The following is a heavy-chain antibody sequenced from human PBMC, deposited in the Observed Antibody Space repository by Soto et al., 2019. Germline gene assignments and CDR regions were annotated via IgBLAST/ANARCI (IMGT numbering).Heavy chain of an antibody. V-gene: IGHV4-39*01. CDR1: GGSISRSSYY. CDR3: ARHPFWYFDL. J-gene: IGHJ2*01. Sequence: QMHLQESGPGLVKPPETLSLTCAVSGGSISRSSYYWGLVRQPPGKGLEWIGSVYYTGTTYYNPSLKRRVSISVDTSDNQFSLTVTSVTAADTAVYYCARHPFWYFDLWGRGSLVSVSS. CDR2: VYYTGTT.